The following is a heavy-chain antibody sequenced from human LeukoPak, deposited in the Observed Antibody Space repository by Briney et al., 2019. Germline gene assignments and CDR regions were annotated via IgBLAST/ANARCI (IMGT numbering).Heavy chain of an antibody. V-gene: IGHV3-30*18. CDR1: GFTFSSYG. Sequence: GGSLRLSCAASGFTFSSYGIPWVRQAPGKGLEWVAVISYDGSNKFYADSVKGRFIISRDNSKNTLYLQMNSLRAEDTAVYYCAKEYXXAFDYWGQGTLVTVSS. CDR3: AKEYXXAFDY. CDR2: ISYDGSNK. J-gene: IGHJ4*02.